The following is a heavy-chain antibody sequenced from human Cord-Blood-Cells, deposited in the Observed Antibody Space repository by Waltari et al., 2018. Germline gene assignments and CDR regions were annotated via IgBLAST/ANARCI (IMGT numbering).Heavy chain of an antibody. CDR2: ST. V-gene: IGHV4-59*01. CDR3: ARARLGDYDFWSGYYRYYFDY. Sequence: STNYSPSLKSRVTISVDTSKNQFSLKLSSVTAADTAVYYCARARLGDYDFWSGYYRYYFDYWGQGTLVTVSS. D-gene: IGHD3-3*01. J-gene: IGHJ4*02.